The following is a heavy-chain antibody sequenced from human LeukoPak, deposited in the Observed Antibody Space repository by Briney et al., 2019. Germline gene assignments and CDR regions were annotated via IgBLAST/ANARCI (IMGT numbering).Heavy chain of an antibody. D-gene: IGHD2-15*01. Sequence: SETLSLTCTVSGGSVSSGSYYWSWIRQPPGKGLEWIGYIYYSGSTNYNPSLKSRATISVDTSKNQFSLKLSSVTAADTAVYYCARGLGTYCSGGSCYWYYFDYWGQGTLVTVSS. CDR2: IYYSGST. J-gene: IGHJ4*02. V-gene: IGHV4-61*01. CDR1: GGSVSSGSYY. CDR3: ARGLGTYCSGGSCYWYYFDY.